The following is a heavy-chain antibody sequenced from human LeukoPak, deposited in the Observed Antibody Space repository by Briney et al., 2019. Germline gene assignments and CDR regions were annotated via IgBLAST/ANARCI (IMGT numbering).Heavy chain of an antibody. J-gene: IGHJ6*02. V-gene: IGHV4-59*12. Sequence: PSETLSLTCTVSGGSIIGYYLSWIRQPPGKGVEWIGSIYYSGSTNYNPSLKSRVTIPVETSKNQFSLKLSSVTAADTAVYYCARYANSPYYYYAMDVWGQGTTVTVSS. CDR3: ARYANSPYYYYAMDV. D-gene: IGHD4/OR15-4a*01. CDR2: IYYSGST. CDR1: GGSIIGYY.